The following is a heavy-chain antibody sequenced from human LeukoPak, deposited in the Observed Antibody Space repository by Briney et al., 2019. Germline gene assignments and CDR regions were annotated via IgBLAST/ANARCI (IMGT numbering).Heavy chain of an antibody. CDR1: GFTFSSYS. Sequence: GGSLRLSCAASGFTFSSYSMNWVRQAPGKGLEWVSSISSSSSYIYYADSVKGRFTISRDNAKNSLYLQMNSLRAEDTAVCYCARDPSPYYYDSSGLDYWGQGTLVTVSS. J-gene: IGHJ4*02. CDR2: ISSSSSYI. D-gene: IGHD3-22*01. V-gene: IGHV3-21*01. CDR3: ARDPSPYYYDSSGLDY.